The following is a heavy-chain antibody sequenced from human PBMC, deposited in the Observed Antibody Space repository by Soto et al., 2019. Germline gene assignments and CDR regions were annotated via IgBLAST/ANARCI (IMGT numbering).Heavy chain of an antibody. J-gene: IGHJ5*02. CDR2: INHSGST. CDR1: GGSFSGYY. Sequence: QVQLQQWGAGLLKPSETLSLTCAVYGGSFSGYYWSWIRQPPGKGLEWIGEINHSGSTNYNPSLKSRVTISVCTSKNHFSLKLGSVTAADTAVYYCARGGIVVVPAAIRRFDPWGQGTLITVSS. D-gene: IGHD2-2*01. V-gene: IGHV4-34*01. CDR3: ARGGIVVVPAAIRRFDP.